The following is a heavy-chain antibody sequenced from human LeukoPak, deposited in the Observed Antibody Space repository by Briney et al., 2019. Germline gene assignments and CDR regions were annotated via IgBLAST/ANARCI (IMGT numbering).Heavy chain of an antibody. Sequence: GGSLRLSCAVSGFTVSSNYMSWVRQAPGKGLEWVSVIYSGGGTYYADSVKGRFTVSRDNSKNTVYLQMNSLRVEDTAVYYCARSRGTFFPHDYWGQGTLVTVTS. J-gene: IGHJ4*02. CDR3: ARSRGTFFPHDY. CDR1: GFTVSSNY. D-gene: IGHD3-10*01. CDR2: IYSGGGT. V-gene: IGHV3-66*01.